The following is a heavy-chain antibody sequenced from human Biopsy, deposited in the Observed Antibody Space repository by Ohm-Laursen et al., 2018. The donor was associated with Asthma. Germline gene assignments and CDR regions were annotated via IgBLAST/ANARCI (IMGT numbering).Heavy chain of an antibody. CDR2: ISYVGHNQ. V-gene: IGHV3-30*12. D-gene: IGHD2-15*01. Sequence: SLRLSCTASGFSFCTYGMHWVRQTPGKALEWLASISYVGHNQHYTDSVKGRFTISRDNSKNTLHLQMNSLRAEYTAVYYCAKAREDIVVVVAVSDSWGQGTLVTVSS. CDR1: GFSFCTYG. CDR3: AKAREDIVVVVAVSDS. J-gene: IGHJ4*02.